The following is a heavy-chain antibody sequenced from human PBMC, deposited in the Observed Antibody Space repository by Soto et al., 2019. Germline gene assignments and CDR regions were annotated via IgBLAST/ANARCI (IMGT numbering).Heavy chain of an antibody. D-gene: IGHD5-18*01. Sequence: GSLRLSCAASGFTFSSYGMHWVRQAPGKGLEWVAVISYDGSNKYYADSVKGRFTISRDNSKNTLYLQMNSLRAEDTVVYYCAKTGYSYGFGYFDYWGQGTLVTVSS. CDR1: GFTFSSYG. J-gene: IGHJ4*02. CDR3: AKTGYSYGFGYFDY. CDR2: ISYDGSNK. V-gene: IGHV3-30*18.